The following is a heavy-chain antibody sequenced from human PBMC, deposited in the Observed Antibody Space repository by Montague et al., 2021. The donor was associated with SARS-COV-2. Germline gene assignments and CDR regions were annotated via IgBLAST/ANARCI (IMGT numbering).Heavy chain of an antibody. CDR1: GYSISSGYY. CDR2: IYHSGST. J-gene: IGHJ4*02. D-gene: IGHD3-3*01. Sequence: SETLSLTCTVSGYSISSGYYWGWIRQPPGKGLEWIRSIYHSGSTXYNPSLKSRVTISVDTSKNQFSLKLSSVTAADTAVYYCARDVRYYDFWSGRAQTSPDYWGQGTLVTVSS. V-gene: IGHV4-38-2*02. CDR3: ARDVRYYDFWSGRAQTSPDY.